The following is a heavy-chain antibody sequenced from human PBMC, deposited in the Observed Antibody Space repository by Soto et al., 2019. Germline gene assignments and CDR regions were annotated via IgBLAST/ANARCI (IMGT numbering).Heavy chain of an antibody. CDR2: INPSGGST. CDR3: ARDSVLTGTTLPSDY. Sequence: ASVKVSCKASGYTFTSYYMHWVRQAPGQGLEWMGIINPSGGSTSYAQKFQGRVTMTRDTSTSTVYMELSSLRSEDTAVYYCARDSVLTGTTLPSDYWGQGTLVTVSS. J-gene: IGHJ4*02. V-gene: IGHV1-46*01. CDR1: GYTFTSYY. D-gene: IGHD1-7*01.